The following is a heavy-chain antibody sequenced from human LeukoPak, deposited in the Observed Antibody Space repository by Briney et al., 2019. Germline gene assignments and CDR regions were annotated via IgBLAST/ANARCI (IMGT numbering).Heavy chain of an antibody. CDR3: AKVVVRGLIIAAEYYFDH. CDR2: ISGSGAST. CDR1: GFTFTSYA. Sequence: PGGSLRLSCAASGFTFTSYAMSWVRQAPGKGLEWVSGISGSGASTYYADSVKGRFTISRDNSKNTLYLQMNSLRAEDTAIYYCAKVVVRGLIIAAEYYFDHWGQGTLVTVSS. V-gene: IGHV3-23*01. J-gene: IGHJ4*02. D-gene: IGHD3-10*01.